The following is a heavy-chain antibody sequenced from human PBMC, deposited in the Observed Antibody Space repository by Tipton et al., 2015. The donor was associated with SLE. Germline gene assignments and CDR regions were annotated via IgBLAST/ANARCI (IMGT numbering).Heavy chain of an antibody. CDR3: ARPTQLWGVFDI. V-gene: IGHV4-34*01. CDR2: INHSGST. Sequence: TLSLTCAVYGGSFSGYYWSWIRQPPGKGLEWIGEINHSGSTNYNPSLKSRVTISVDTSKKQFSLKLSSVTAADTAVYYCARPTQLWGVFDIWGQGTMVTVSS. J-gene: IGHJ3*02. D-gene: IGHD6-13*01. CDR1: GGSFSGYY.